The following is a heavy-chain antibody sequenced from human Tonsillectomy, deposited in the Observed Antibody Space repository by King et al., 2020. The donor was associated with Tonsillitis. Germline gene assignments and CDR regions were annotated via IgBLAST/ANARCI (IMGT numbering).Heavy chain of an antibody. V-gene: IGHV3-48*01. CDR2: ISSSSSTI. J-gene: IGHJ4*02. D-gene: IGHD1-14*01. Sequence: VQLVESGGGLVQPGGSLRLSCAASGFTFSSYSMNWVRQAPGKGLEWGSYISSSSSTIYYADSVKGRFTISRDNAENSLYLQMNSLRAEDTAVYYCARGRQGLNHFDYWGQGTLVTVSS. CDR1: GFTFSSYS. CDR3: ARGRQGLNHFDY.